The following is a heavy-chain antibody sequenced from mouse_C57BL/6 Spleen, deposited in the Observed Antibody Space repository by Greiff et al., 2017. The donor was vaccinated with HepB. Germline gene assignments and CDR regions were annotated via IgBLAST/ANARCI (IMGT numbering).Heavy chain of an antibody. CDR3: ARTGDYYGSSYYYFDY. J-gene: IGHJ2*01. Sequence: QVQLQQSGPGLVQPSQSLSITCTVSGFSLTSYGVHWVRQSPGKGLEWLGVIWSGGSTDYNAAFISRLSISKDNSKSQVFFKMNSLQADDTAIYYCARTGDYYGSSYYYFDYWGQGTTLTVSS. D-gene: IGHD1-1*01. CDR2: IWSGGST. V-gene: IGHV2-2*01. CDR1: GFSLTSYG.